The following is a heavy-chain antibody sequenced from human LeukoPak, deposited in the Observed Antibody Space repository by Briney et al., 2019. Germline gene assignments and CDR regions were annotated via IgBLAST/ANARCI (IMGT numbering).Heavy chain of an antibody. J-gene: IGHJ5*02. V-gene: IGHV1-2*02. CDR2: INPNSGGT. Sequence: LWASVKVSCKASGGTFSSYAISWVRQAPGQGLEWMGWINPNSGGTNYAQKFQGRVTMTRDTSISTAYMELSRLRSDDTAVYYCARDFFHTDSSTNWFDPWGQGTLVTVSS. D-gene: IGHD6-13*01. CDR3: ARDFFHTDSSTNWFDP. CDR1: GGTFSSYA.